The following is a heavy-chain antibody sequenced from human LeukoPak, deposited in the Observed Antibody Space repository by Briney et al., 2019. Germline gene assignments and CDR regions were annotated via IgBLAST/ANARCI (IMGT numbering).Heavy chain of an antibody. V-gene: IGHV3-33*01. D-gene: IGHD5-12*01. CDR1: GFTFTKYG. Sequence: GGSLRLSCAASGFTFTKYGMHWVRQAPGKGLEWVAVIWYDGSDKYYADSVKGRFAISRDNSKNTLDLQMNSLRAEDTAVYYCARAGGGYDLPVDYWGQGTLVTVSS. CDR2: IWYDGSDK. J-gene: IGHJ4*02. CDR3: ARAGGGYDLPVDY.